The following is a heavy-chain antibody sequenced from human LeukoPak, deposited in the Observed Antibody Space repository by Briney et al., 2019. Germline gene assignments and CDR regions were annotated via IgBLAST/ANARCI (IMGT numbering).Heavy chain of an antibody. CDR1: GGSISSSSFY. CDR3: ARHGWNFRWGTYYTFDP. Sequence: SETLSLTCSVSGGSISSSSFYWGWIRQPPGKGLEWIGSISYTGSTYYNPSLKSRVTISVDTSKNQFSLRLNSVTAADTAMYYCARHGWNFRWGTYYTFDPWGQGTLVTVSS. D-gene: IGHD3-10*01. CDR2: ISYTGST. J-gene: IGHJ5*02. V-gene: IGHV4-39*01.